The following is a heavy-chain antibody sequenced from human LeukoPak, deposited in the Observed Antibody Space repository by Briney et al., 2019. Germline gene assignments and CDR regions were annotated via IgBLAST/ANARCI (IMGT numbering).Heavy chain of an antibody. V-gene: IGHV3-7*01. D-gene: IGHD1-20*01. CDR1: GFTFSSYW. CDR3: ARLVITGFDYYFDY. CDR2: IKQDGSEK. J-gene: IGHJ4*02. Sequence: GGSVRLSCAASGFTFSSYWMSWVRQAPGKGLEWAANIKQDGSEKYYVDSVKGRFTISRDNAKNSLYLQMNSLRAEDTAVYYCARLVITGFDYYFDYWGQGTLVTVSP.